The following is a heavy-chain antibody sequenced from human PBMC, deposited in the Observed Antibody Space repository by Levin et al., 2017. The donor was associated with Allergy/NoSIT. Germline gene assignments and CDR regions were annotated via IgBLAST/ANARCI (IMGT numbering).Heavy chain of an antibody. CDR3: ARDGGTMVRGADKRFNYYYYGMDV. J-gene: IGHJ6*02. Sequence: SQTLSLTCTVSGGSISSSSYYWGWIRQPPGKGLEWIGSIYYSGSTYYNPSLKSRVTISVDTSKNQFSLKLGSVTAADTAVYYCARDGGTMVRGADKRFNYYYYGMDVWGQGTTVTVSS. V-gene: IGHV4-39*07. CDR2: IYYSGST. CDR1: GGSISSSSYY. D-gene: IGHD3-10*01.